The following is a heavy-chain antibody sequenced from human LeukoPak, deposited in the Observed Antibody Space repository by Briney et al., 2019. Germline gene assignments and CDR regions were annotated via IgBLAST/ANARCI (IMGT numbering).Heavy chain of an antibody. D-gene: IGHD3-10*01. CDR2: IYYSGST. Sequence: PSETLSLTCTVSGGSISSGDYYWSWIRQPPGKGLEWIGYIYYSGSTYYNPSLKSRVTISVDTSKNQFSLKLSSVTAADTAVYYCARYTVRGVITHAFDIWGQGTMVTVSS. J-gene: IGHJ3*02. V-gene: IGHV4-30-4*01. CDR1: GGSISSGDYY. CDR3: ARYTVRGVITHAFDI.